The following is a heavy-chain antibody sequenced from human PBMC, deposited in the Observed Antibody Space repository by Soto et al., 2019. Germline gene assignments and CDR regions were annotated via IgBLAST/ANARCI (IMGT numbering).Heavy chain of an antibody. J-gene: IGHJ4*02. D-gene: IGHD1-26*01. CDR2: IRYDGSNK. Sequence: PGGSLRLSCAASGFTFSSYGMHWVRQAPGKGLEWVAVIRYDGSNKYYADSVKGRFTISRDNSKNTLSLQMNSLRAEDTAVYYCARDRYSGSLPLDYWGQGTLVTVSS. CDR1: GFTFSSYG. CDR3: ARDRYSGSLPLDY. V-gene: IGHV3-33*01.